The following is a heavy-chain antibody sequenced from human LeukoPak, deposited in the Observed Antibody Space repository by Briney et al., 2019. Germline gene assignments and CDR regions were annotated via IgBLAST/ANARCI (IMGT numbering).Heavy chain of an antibody. CDR3: AARGGSSTSCCFDY. CDR1: GYTFTGYY. V-gene: IGHV1-2*02. Sequence: GASVKVSCKASGYTFTGYYMHWVRQAPGQGLEWMGWINPNSGGTNYAQKFQGRVTMARDTSISTAYMELSRLRSDDTAVYYCAARGGSSTSCCFDYWGQGTLVTVSS. D-gene: IGHD2-2*01. J-gene: IGHJ4*02. CDR2: INPNSGGT.